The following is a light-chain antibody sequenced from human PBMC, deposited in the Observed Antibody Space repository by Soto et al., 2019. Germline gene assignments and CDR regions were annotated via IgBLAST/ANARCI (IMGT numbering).Light chain of an antibody. V-gene: IGLV2-8*01. CDR2: EVN. Sequence: QSALTQPRSVSGSPGQSVTISCTGTNSDLGDHNYVSWYQQHPGKAPKLMIYEVNKRPSGVPDRFSGSKSGNTASLTVSGLQAEDEADYYCSSYAGSSNVFGTGTKLTVL. CDR1: NSDLGDHNY. J-gene: IGLJ1*01. CDR3: SSYAGSSNV.